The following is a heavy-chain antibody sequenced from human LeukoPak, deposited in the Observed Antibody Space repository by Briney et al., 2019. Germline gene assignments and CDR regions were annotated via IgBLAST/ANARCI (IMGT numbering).Heavy chain of an antibody. J-gene: IGHJ5*02. Sequence: SETLSLTCTVSGGSISSSSYYWGWIRQPAGKGLEWIGRIYTSGSTNYNPSLKSRVTISVDTSKNQFSLKLSSVTAADTAVYYCARYSSSPGSVAWFDPWGQGTLVTVSS. V-gene: IGHV4-61*02. D-gene: IGHD6-6*01. CDR2: IYTSGST. CDR3: ARYSSSPGSVAWFDP. CDR1: GGSISSSSYY.